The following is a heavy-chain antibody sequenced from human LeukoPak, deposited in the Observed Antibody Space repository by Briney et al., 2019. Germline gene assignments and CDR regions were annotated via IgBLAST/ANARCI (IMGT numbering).Heavy chain of an antibody. J-gene: IGHJ5*02. CDR2: INHSGST. CDR1: GGSSSGYY. D-gene: IGHD3-9*01. Sequence: SETLSLTCAVYGGSSSGYYWSWIRQPPGKGLEWIGEINHSGSTNYNPSLKSRVTISVDTSKNQFSLKLSSVTAADTAVYYCARLYRGRILPGYYNWFDPWGQGTLVTVSS. CDR3: ARLYRGRILPGYYNWFDP. V-gene: IGHV4-34*01.